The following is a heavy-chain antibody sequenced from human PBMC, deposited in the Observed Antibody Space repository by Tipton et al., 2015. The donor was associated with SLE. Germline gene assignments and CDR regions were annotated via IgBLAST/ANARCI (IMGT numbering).Heavy chain of an antibody. CDR2: IYYSGST. V-gene: IGHV4-59*08. Sequence: LRLSCTVSGGSISSYYWSWIRQPPGKGLEWIGYIYYSGSTNYNPSLKSRVTILVETSKNQFSLKVSSVTAADTAVYYCARHYGSSWSRYAFDIWDQGTMVTVSS. J-gene: IGHJ3*02. CDR3: ARHYGSSWSRYAFDI. CDR1: GGSISSYY. D-gene: IGHD6-13*01.